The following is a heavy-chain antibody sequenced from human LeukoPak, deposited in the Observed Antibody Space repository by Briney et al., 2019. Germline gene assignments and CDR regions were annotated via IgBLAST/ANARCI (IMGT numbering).Heavy chain of an antibody. Sequence: SQTLSLTCAISGDSVSSNSAAWSWIRQSPSRGLEWLGRTYYRSKWYNDYAVSVKSRITINPDTSKNQFSLQLNSVTPEDTAVYYCARDFQQQLVKGPYNWFDPWGQGTLVTVSS. CDR2: TYYRSKWYN. CDR1: GDSVSSNSAA. CDR3: ARDFQQQLVKGPYNWFDP. D-gene: IGHD6-13*01. V-gene: IGHV6-1*01. J-gene: IGHJ5*02.